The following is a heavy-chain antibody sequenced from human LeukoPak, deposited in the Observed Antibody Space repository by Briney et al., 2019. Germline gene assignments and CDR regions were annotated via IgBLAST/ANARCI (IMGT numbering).Heavy chain of an antibody. CDR3: ARERYCSSSTCHNIFFDY. CDR1: GGSFSGYY. CDR2: IYSSGST. D-gene: IGHD2-2*01. V-gene: IGHV4-4*07. Sequence: SETLSLTCAVYGGSFSGYYWSWIRQPAGKGVEWIGRIYSSGSTDYNPSLKSRVTMSLDTSKNQLFLNLNSVTATDTAVYYCARERYCSSSTCHNIFFDYWGQGFLVTVSS. J-gene: IGHJ4*01.